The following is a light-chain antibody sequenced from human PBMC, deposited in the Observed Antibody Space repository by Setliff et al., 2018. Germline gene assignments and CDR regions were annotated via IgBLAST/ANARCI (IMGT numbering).Light chain of an antibody. V-gene: IGLV2-14*01. CDR2: DVS. J-gene: IGLJ1*01. CDR3: SSYAGSNTPYV. CDR1: SSDVGGYNY. Sequence: ALTQPASVSGSPGQSITISCTGTSSDVGGYNYVSWYQQHPGKAPKLMIYDVSKRPSGVSNRFSGSKSGNTASLTISGLQAEDEADYYCSSYAGSNTPYVFGTGTKVTVL.